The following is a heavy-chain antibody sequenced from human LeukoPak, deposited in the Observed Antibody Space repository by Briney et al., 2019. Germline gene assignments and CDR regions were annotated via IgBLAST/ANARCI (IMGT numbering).Heavy chain of an antibody. CDR1: GYTFTSYY. CDR2: ISAYNGNT. Sequence: ASVKVSCKTSGYTFTSYYINWVRQAPGQGLEWMGWISAYNGNTNYAQKLQGRVTMTTDTSTSTAYMELRSLRPDDTAVYYCARDYDLPTIYFDYWGQGTLVTVSS. D-gene: IGHD5-12*01. V-gene: IGHV1-18*04. J-gene: IGHJ4*02. CDR3: ARDYDLPTIYFDY.